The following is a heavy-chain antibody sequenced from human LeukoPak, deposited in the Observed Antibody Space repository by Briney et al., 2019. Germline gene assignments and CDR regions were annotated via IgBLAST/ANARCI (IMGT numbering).Heavy chain of an antibody. V-gene: IGHV4-39*01. J-gene: IGHJ5*02. CDR3: ARRSSSWYGNWFDP. Sequence: SETLSLTCTVSGGSVSSSSYYWGWIRKPPGKGLEWIGGIYYSGSTYYNPSLKSRVTISVDTSKNQFSLKLSSVTAADTAVYYCARRSSSWYGNWFDPWGQGTLVTVSS. CDR2: IYYSGST. CDR1: GGSVSSSSYY. D-gene: IGHD6-13*01.